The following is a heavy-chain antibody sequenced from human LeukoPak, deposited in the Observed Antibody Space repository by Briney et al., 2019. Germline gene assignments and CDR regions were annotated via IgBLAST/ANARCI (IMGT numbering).Heavy chain of an antibody. CDR3: AGQRGFGDPEFFEH. V-gene: IGHV3-20*04. Sequence: GGSLRLSCAASGFIFDDYGMSWVRQAPGKGLEWVSGINWNGESTGYGDSVKGRLSISRDNVKTFLFLQMSNLRAEDTAVYYCAGQRGFGDPEFFEHWGQGTLVTVSS. J-gene: IGHJ1*01. D-gene: IGHD2-21*02. CDR1: GFIFDDYG. CDR2: INWNGEST.